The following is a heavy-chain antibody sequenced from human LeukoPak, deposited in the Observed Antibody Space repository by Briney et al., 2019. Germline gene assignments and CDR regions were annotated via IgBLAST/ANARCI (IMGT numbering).Heavy chain of an antibody. D-gene: IGHD3-10*01. J-gene: IGHJ6*03. CDR3: ARVGGSGSYIDYYYYMDV. V-gene: IGHV1-2*02. CDR1: GYTFTGYY. CDR2: INPKSGGT. Sequence: RASVKVSCKASGYTFTGYYMHWVRQAPGQGLEWMGWINPKSGGTNYAQKFQGRVTMTRDTSISTAYMELSRLRSDDTAVYYCARVGGSGSYIDYYYYMDVCGKGTTVTISS.